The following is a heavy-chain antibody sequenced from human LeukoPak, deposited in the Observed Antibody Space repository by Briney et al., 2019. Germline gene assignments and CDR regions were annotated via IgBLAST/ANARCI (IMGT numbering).Heavy chain of an antibody. D-gene: IGHD6-25*01. Sequence: GGSLRLSCAASGFSFSTYWMAWVRQAPGKGLEWVGNIHKDGRVMFYAASVKGRFTISRDNAKNSLYLQMNSLRAEDTAVYYCARKGIGSSRYQNMDVWGKGTTVTVSS. J-gene: IGHJ6*03. V-gene: IGHV3-7*03. CDR3: ARKGIGSSRYQNMDV. CDR1: GFSFSTYW. CDR2: IHKDGRVM.